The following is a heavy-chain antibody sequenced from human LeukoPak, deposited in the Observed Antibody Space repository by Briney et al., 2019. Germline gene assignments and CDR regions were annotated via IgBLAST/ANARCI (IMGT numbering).Heavy chain of an antibody. Sequence: PGGSLRLSCAASGFTFSDYAMHWVRQAPGKGLEWVADVSYDGSTKYYADSVRGRFTISRDNPKNTLYLPINIPRAEDAAFYYAATIGERGTGELYRIDYWGQGTLVTVSS. CDR3: ATIGERGTGELYRIDY. CDR1: GFTFSDYA. J-gene: IGHJ4*02. CDR2: VSYDGSTK. V-gene: IGHV3-30-3*01. D-gene: IGHD7-27*01.